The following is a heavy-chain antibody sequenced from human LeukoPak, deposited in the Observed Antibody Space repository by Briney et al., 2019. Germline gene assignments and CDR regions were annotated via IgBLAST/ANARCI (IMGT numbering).Heavy chain of an antibody. J-gene: IGHJ4*02. D-gene: IGHD3-22*01. Sequence: SETLSLTCTVSGVSISGYYWSWIRQPPGKGLEWIGYIYYTGSTDYNPSLKSRVTISVDTSKNQFSLKLSSVTAADTAVYYCARHHYQSSGYFYQDYWGQGTLVTVSS. CDR3: ARHHYQSSGYFYQDY. CDR2: IYYTGST. V-gene: IGHV4-59*08. CDR1: GVSISGYY.